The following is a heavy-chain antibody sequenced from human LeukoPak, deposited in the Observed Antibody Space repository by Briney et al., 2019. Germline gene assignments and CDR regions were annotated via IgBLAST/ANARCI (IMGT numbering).Heavy chain of an antibody. V-gene: IGHV4-61*09. D-gene: IGHD3-22*01. CDR2: IYTSGST. CDR1: GGSISSGSYD. CDR3: ARVFHDSSGYYRDDAFDI. Sequence: PSETLSLTCTVSGGSISSGSYDWYWIRQPAGKGLEWIGHIYTSGSTNYNPSLKSRVTMSVDTSKNQFSLKLSSVTAADTAVYYCARVFHDSSGYYRDDAFDIWGQGTMVTVSS. J-gene: IGHJ3*02.